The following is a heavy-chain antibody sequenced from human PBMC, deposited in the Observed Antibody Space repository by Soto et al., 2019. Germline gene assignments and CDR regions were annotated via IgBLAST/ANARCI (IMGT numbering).Heavy chain of an antibody. CDR2: IYYSGST. CDR1: GGSISSYY. CDR3: ARGDFAWEPSTDY. Sequence: SETLSLTCTVSGGSISSYYWSWIRQPPGKGLEWIGYIYYSGSTNYSPSLKSRVTILVDTSKNQFSLQLSSVTAADTAMYYCARGDFAWEPSTDYWGQGTLVTVSS. D-gene: IGHD3-3*01. J-gene: IGHJ4*02. V-gene: IGHV4-59*12.